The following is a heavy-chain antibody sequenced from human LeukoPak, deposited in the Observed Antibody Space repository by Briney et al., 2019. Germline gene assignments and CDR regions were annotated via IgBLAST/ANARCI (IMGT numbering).Heavy chain of an antibody. CDR2: ISFDGTNK. Sequence: GGSLRLSCAASRFTFSSYAMHWVRQGPGKGLEWVAVISFDGTNKYYGDSLKGRFTISRDNSKNTLYLQMNSLRAEDTAVYYCAKDLGATAYYFDYWGQGTLVTVSS. CDR1: RFTFSSYA. J-gene: IGHJ4*02. V-gene: IGHV3-30*04. CDR3: AKDLGATAYYFDY. D-gene: IGHD1-26*01.